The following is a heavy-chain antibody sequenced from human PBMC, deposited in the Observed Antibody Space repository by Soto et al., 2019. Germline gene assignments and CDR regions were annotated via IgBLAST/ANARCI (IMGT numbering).Heavy chain of an antibody. CDR3: ARRYYDFWSGRAFDI. CDR2: IDPSDSYT. Sequence: GESLKISCKGSGYIFTSYWISWVRQMPGKGLEWMGRIDPSDSYTNYSPSFQGHVTISADKSISTAYLQWSSLKASDTAMYYCARRYYDFWSGRAFDIWGQGTMVTVSS. D-gene: IGHD3-3*01. V-gene: IGHV5-10-1*01. CDR1: GYIFTSYW. J-gene: IGHJ3*02.